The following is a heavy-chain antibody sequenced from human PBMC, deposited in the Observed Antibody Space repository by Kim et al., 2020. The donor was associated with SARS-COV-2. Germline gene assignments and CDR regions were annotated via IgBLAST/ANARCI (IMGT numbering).Heavy chain of an antibody. CDR2: ISGSGNTI. J-gene: IGHJ1*01. Sequence: GGSLRLSCEASGFTFSVYSFNCVRQAPGKGLERIAYISGSGNTIHYGESVKGRATISRDNSKYSLHLQMNSLRVENTAQYDSTSFLYPGSRKFFYYWGQ. CDR3: TSFLYPGSRKFFYY. D-gene: IGHD3-10*01. V-gene: IGHV3-48*04. CDR1: GFTFSVYS.